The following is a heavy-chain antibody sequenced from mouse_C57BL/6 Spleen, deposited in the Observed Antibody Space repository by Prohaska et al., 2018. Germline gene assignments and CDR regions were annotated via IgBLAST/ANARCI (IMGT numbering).Heavy chain of an antibody. V-gene: IGHV1-59*01. CDR2: IDPSDSYT. D-gene: IGHD2-1*01. CDR1: GYTFTSYW. Sequence: QVQLQQPGAELVRPGTSVKLSCKASGYTFTSYWMHWVKQRPGQGLEWIGEIDPSDSYTNYNQKFKGKDTLTVDTSSSTADMQLSSLKSEDSAVYYCARSDGNYAMDYWGQGTSVTVSS. CDR3: ARSDGNYAMDY. J-gene: IGHJ4*01.